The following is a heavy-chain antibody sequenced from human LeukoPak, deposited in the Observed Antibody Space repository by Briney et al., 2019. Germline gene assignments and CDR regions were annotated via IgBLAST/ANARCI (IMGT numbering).Heavy chain of an antibody. CDR3: ARDYGGDAGLDS. Sequence: GGSLRLSCAASGFTFSSYSMNWVRQAPGKGLEWVALIWSDDRNKYYADSVKGQFTISRDNSKNTLYLQMNSLRAEDTAVYYCARDYGGDAGLDSWGQGTLVTVSS. CDR1: GFTFSSYS. V-gene: IGHV3-33*08. D-gene: IGHD4-23*01. CDR2: IWSDDRNK. J-gene: IGHJ4*02.